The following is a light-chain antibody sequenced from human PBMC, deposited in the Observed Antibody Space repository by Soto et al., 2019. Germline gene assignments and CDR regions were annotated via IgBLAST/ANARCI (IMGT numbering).Light chain of an antibody. CDR2: AES. CDR1: QGISNY. V-gene: IGKV1-27*01. CDR3: QKYNHAPRT. Sequence: DIQMTQSPSSLSASVGDTVTITCRASQGISNYLAWYQQKPGQVPNLLIYAESTLQSGVPSRISGSGSGTDTTLTISSLQPEDVAPYYCQKYNHAPRTFGQGTKVEI. J-gene: IGKJ1*01.